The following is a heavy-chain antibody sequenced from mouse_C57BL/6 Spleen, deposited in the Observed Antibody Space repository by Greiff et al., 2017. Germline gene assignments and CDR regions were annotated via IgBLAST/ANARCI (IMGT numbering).Heavy chain of an antibody. J-gene: IGHJ3*01. CDR1: GYTFTSYW. Sequence: QVQLQQSGAELVMPGASVKLSCKASGYTFTSYWMHWVKQRPGQGLEWIGEIDPSDSYTNYNQKFKGKSTLTVDKSSSTAYMQLSSLTSEDSAVYYCASYDLAYWGQGTLVTVSA. CDR2: IDPSDSYT. V-gene: IGHV1-69*01. CDR3: ASYDLAY. D-gene: IGHD2-3*01.